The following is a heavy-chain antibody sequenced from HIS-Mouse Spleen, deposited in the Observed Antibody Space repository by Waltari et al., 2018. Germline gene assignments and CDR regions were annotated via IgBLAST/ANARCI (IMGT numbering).Heavy chain of an antibody. CDR2: INPSSGGT. Sequence: QVQLVQSGAEVKKPGASVKVSCKASGYTFTGYYMHWVRQAPGQGLEWMGWINPSSGGTNYAQKFQGRVTMTRDTSISTAYMELSRLRSDDTAVYYCARDGPHWGSLRYYFDYWGQGTLVTVSS. CDR1: GYTFTGYY. V-gene: IGHV1-2*02. D-gene: IGHD7-27*01. J-gene: IGHJ4*02. CDR3: ARDGPHWGSLRYYFDY.